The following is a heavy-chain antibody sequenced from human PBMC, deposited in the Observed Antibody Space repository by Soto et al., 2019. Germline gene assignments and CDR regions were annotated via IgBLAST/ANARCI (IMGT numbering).Heavy chain of an antibody. V-gene: IGHV3-11*05. CDR1: GFTFSNYY. Sequence: QVQLVESGGALVKPGGSLRLSCAASGFTFSNYYMIWVRQAPGKGLEWVSYIRGSSSHKDYTDSVKGRFTISRDNVKNSLDLQMNSLRVDDTAVYYCARGGGSGWTPDYWGRGTLVTVSS. CDR2: IRGSSSHK. J-gene: IGHJ4*02. D-gene: IGHD6-19*01. CDR3: ARGGGSGWTPDY.